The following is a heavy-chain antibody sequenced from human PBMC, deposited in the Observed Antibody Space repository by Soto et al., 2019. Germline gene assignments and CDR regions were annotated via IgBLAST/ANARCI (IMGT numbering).Heavy chain of an antibody. CDR1: GFTFSSYG. CDR2: IWYDGSNK. J-gene: IGHJ6*02. Sequence: GGSLRLSCAASGFTFSSYGMHWVRQAPGKGLEWVAVIWYDGSNKYYADSVKGRFTISRDNSKNTLYLQMNSLRAEDTAVYYCARVLLWGYGMDVWGQGTTVTVSS. V-gene: IGHV3-33*01. D-gene: IGHD3-10*01. CDR3: ARVLLWGYGMDV.